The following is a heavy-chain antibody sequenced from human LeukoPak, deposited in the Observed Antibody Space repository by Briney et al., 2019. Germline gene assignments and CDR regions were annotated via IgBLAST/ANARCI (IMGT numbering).Heavy chain of an antibody. D-gene: IGHD3-10*01. J-gene: IGHJ4*02. CDR2: ISAAGGIT. Sequence: PGGSLRLSCAASGFTFSSYAMSWVRQAPGKGLEWVSTISAAGGITYYADSVKGRFTISRDNSKNTLFLQMSSLRAEDTAVYYCAGDQRRYYYGSGSYYLALDYWGQGTLVTVSS. CDR3: AGDQRRYYYGSGSYYLALDY. V-gene: IGHV3-23*01. CDR1: GFTFSSYA.